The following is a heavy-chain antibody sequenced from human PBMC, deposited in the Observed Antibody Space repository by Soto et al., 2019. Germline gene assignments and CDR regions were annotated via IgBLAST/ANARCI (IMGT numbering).Heavy chain of an antibody. CDR2: ISWNSGSI. D-gene: IGHD6-19*01. V-gene: IGHV3-9*01. CDR3: AKDYSSGWYFTLPI. CDR1: GFTFDDYA. J-gene: IGHJ3*02. Sequence: GGSLRLSCAASGFTFDDYAMHWVRQAPGKGLEWVSGISWNSGSIGYADSVKGRFTISRDNAKNSLYLQMNSLRAEDTALYYCAKDYSSGWYFTLPIWGQGTMVTVSS.